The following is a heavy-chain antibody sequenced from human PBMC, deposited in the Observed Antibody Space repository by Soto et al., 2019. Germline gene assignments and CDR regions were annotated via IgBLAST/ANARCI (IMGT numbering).Heavy chain of an antibody. CDR2: IDWDDEK. D-gene: IGHD6-13*01. Sequence: SGPTLVNPPQTLTLTCTFSGFSLSTSGMCVSWIRQPPGKALEWLARIDWDDEKYYSTFLKTRLTISKDTSKNQVVLTMTNMDPVDTATYYCARTRITSSGTPFDYWGQGTLVTVSS. V-gene: IGHV2-70*11. CDR1: GFSLSTSGMC. J-gene: IGHJ4*02. CDR3: ARTRITSSGTPFDY.